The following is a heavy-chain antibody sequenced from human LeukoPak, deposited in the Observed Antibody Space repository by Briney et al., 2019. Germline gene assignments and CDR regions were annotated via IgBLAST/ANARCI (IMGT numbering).Heavy chain of an antibody. D-gene: IGHD3-3*01. CDR1: GFTVSNNH. CDR3: ARCVEEDYFDY. J-gene: IGHJ4*02. Sequence: GGSLRLSCAVSGFTVSNNHMSWVRQAPGKGLEWVSITYRSGSTYYADSVKGRFTISRDNSKNTLYLQVNSLRVEDTAVYYCARCVEEDYFDYWGQGTLVTVSP. CDR2: TYRSGST. V-gene: IGHV3-66*01.